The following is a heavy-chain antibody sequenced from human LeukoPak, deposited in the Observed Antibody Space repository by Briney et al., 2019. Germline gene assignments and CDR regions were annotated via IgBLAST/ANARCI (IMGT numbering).Heavy chain of an antibody. J-gene: IGHJ5*02. CDR1: GFTFSGSA. D-gene: IGHD1-26*01. CDR3: TRDSGTYNWFDP. V-gene: IGHV3-73*01. Sequence: GGSLRLSCAASGFTFSGSAIHWVRQSSGKGLEWVGQIGKKDKSYATATAYAASVKGRFTISRDDSINTAYLQMKSLKTEDTALYYCTRDSGTYNWFDPWGQGTLVTVSS. CDR2: IGKKDKSYATAT.